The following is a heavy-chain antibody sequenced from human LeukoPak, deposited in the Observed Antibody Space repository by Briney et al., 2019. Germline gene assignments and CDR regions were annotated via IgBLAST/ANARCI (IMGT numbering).Heavy chain of an antibody. V-gene: IGHV1-2*06. D-gene: IGHD3-22*01. CDR1: GYTFTGCY. J-gene: IGHJ5*02. CDR2: INPNSGGT. CDR3: ARDYAYYYDSRDTYAGWFDP. Sequence: GASVKVSCKASGYTFTGCYMHWVRQAPGQGLEWMGRINPNSGGTNYAQKFQGRVTMTRDMSISKAYMELSRLRSDDTAVYYCARDYAYYYDSRDTYAGWFDPWGQGTLVTVSS.